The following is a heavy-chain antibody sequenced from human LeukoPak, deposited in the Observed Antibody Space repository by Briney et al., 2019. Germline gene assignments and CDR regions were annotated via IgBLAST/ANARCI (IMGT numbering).Heavy chain of an antibody. Sequence: GGSLRLSCAASGFTVSSNYMSWVRQAPGKGLEWVSVIYSGGSTYYADSVKGRFTISRDNSKNKLYLQMNSLRAEDTAVYYCARVYSSSWYFDYWGQGTLVTVSS. D-gene: IGHD6-13*01. CDR1: GFTVSSNY. CDR3: ARVYSSSWYFDY. J-gene: IGHJ4*02. CDR2: IYSGGST. V-gene: IGHV3-53*01.